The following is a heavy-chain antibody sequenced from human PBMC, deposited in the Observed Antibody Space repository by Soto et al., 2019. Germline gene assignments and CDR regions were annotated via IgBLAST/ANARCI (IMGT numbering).Heavy chain of an antibody. Sequence: PSETLSLTCTVSGGSISSYYWSWIRQPPGKGLEWIGYIYYSGSTNYNPSLKSRVTISVDTSKNQFSLKLSSVTAADTAVYYCARVATVRGVIIRGYNWFDPWGQGTLVTVSS. D-gene: IGHD3-10*01. V-gene: IGHV4-59*01. J-gene: IGHJ5*02. CDR3: ARVATVRGVIIRGYNWFDP. CDR1: GGSISSYY. CDR2: IYYSGST.